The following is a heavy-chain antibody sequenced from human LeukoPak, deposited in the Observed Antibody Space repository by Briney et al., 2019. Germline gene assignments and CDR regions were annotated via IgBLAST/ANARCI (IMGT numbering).Heavy chain of an antibody. CDR3: ARPGGSRFSGLS. V-gene: IGHV3-74*01. Sequence: QTGGSLRLSCAASGFIFSNYWMYWVRQAPGGGLVWVSHINTDGSGTRYADSVKGRLTISRDNAKSTLYLQMHSLRAEDTAVYYCARPGGSRFSGLSWGQGTLVTVSS. CDR2: INTDGSGT. J-gene: IGHJ5*02. CDR1: GFIFSNYW. D-gene: IGHD2-15*01.